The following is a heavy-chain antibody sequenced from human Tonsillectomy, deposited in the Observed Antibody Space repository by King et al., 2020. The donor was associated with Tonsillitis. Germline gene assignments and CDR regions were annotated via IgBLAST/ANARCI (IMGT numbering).Heavy chain of an antibody. V-gene: IGHV4-38-2*01. D-gene: IGHD4-17*01. J-gene: IGHJ4*02. Sequence: VQLQESGPGLVKPSETLSLTCAVSGSSISSGYYWGWVRQSPGKGLEWIGTIYHSGSTHYNPSLKSRVTISVDTSKNQFSLKLSSVTAADTAVYYCASLKSDYPYYFDYWGQGTLVTVSS. CDR1: GSSISSGYY. CDR3: ASLKSDYPYYFDY. CDR2: IYHSGST.